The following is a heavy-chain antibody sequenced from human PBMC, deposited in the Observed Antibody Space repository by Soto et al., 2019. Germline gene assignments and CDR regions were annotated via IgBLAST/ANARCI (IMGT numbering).Heavy chain of an antibody. Sequence: EVQLVESGGGLVQPGRSLRLSCAASGFTFDDYAMHWVRQAPGKGLEWVSGISWNSGSIGYADSVKGRFTISRDNAKNSLYLQMNRLRAEDTALYYCARAYYDFWSGYYREYFDYWGQGTLVTVSS. V-gene: IGHV3-9*01. J-gene: IGHJ4*02. CDR3: ARAYYDFWSGYYREYFDY. CDR2: ISWNSGSI. CDR1: GFTFDDYA. D-gene: IGHD3-3*01.